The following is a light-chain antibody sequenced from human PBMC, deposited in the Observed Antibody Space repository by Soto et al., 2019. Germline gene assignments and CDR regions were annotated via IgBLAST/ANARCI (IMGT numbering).Light chain of an antibody. CDR2: EVS. Sequence: QSALTQPASVSGSPGQSITISCTGTSSDVGGYNLVSWYQQHPAKAPKLMVYEVSKRPSGVSNRFSGSKYRNTASLTISGLQAEEEVEYYRWSYAGSSTHVVFAGGTELTVL. J-gene: IGLJ2*01. CDR3: WSYAGSSTHVV. CDR1: SSDVGGYNL. V-gene: IGLV2-23*02.